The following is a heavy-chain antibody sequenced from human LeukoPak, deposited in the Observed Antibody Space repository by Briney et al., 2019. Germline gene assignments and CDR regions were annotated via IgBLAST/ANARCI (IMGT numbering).Heavy chain of an antibody. V-gene: IGHV1-2*02. CDR1: GNTFTDYY. J-gene: IGHJ4*02. CDR2: INPNSGGT. D-gene: IGHD3-10*01. Sequence: ASVKVSCKASGNTFTDYYLHWVRQAPGQGLEWMGWINPNSGGTNYAQKFQGRVTMTRDTSISTAYMELSRLRSDDTAVYYCARKCGSGSYSGYWGQGTLVTVSS. CDR3: ARKCGSGSYSGY.